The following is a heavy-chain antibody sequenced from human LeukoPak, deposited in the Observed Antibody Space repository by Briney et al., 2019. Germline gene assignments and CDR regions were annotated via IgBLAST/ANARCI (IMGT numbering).Heavy chain of an antibody. D-gene: IGHD3-16*01. CDR2: INWNGGST. Sequence: GGSLRLSCAASGFTFDDYGMSWVRQAPGKGLEWVSCINWNGGSTGYADSVKGRFTISRDNAKNSLYLQMNSLRAEDTALYYCARRRGSQRFDENDAFEIWGQGTMVTVSS. J-gene: IGHJ3*02. V-gene: IGHV3-20*04. CDR1: GFTFDDYG. CDR3: ARRRGSQRFDENDAFEI.